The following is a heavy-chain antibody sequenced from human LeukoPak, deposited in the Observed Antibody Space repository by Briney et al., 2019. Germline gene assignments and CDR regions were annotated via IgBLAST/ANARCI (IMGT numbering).Heavy chain of an antibody. CDR1: GGSISSSGYS. D-gene: IGHD3-3*01. V-gene: IGHV4-39*01. J-gene: IGHJ4*02. CDR3: ARHVSRDFWGGSYWIWHLDN. CDR2: IDYSGNT. Sequence: PSETLSLTCTVSGGSISSSGYSWGWVRQPPGKGLEWIGTIDYSGNTYYNPSLKSRVSISVDASKKQLSLMLNSVTAADTAVYYCARHVSRDFWGGSYWIWHLDNWGQGTLVTVSS.